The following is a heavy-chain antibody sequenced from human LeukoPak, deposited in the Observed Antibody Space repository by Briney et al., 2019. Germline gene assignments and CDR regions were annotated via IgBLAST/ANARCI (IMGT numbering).Heavy chain of an antibody. D-gene: IGHD3-10*01. CDR3: ARDGYGSGKGYFDY. CDR1: GYTFNAHG. Sequence: ASVKVSCKASGYTFNAHGISWVRQAPGQGPEWMGWISADDGNTNSAQKFQGRVTMTTDTSTSTAYMELRSLRSDDTAVYYCARDGYGSGKGYFDYWGQGTLVTVSS. CDR2: ISADDGNT. V-gene: IGHV1-18*01. J-gene: IGHJ4*02.